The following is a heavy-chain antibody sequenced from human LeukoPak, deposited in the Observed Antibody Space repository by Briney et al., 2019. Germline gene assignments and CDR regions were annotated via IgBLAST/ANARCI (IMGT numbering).Heavy chain of an antibody. CDR1: GGSFSGYY. CDR2: INHSGST. CDR3: ARGGHIVVVNASDAFDI. D-gene: IGHD2-21*01. Sequence: SGTLSLTCAVYGGSFSGYYWSWIRQPPVKGLEWIGEINHSGSTNYNPSLKSRVTISVDTSKNQFSLKLSSVTAADTAVYYCARGGHIVVVNASDAFDIWGQGTMVTVSS. V-gene: IGHV4-34*01. J-gene: IGHJ3*02.